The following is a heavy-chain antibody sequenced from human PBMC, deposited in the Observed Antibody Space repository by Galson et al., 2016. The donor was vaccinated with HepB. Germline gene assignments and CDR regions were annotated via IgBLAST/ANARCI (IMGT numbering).Heavy chain of an antibody. D-gene: IGHD3-22*01. CDR3: ARQAYYDSSGYYYPLGY. J-gene: IGHJ4*02. CDR2: ITATGGST. V-gene: IGHV3-23*01. CDR1: GFSFSNYG. Sequence: SLRLSCAASGFSFSNYGMSWVRQAPGKGLEWVSSITATGGSTYIADSVKGRFTISRDNSKNTLYLQLNSLRAEDTAVYYCARQAYYDSSGYYYPLGYWGQGTLVTVSS.